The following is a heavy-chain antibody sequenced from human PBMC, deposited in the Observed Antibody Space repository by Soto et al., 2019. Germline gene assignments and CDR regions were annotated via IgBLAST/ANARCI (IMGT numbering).Heavy chain of an antibody. CDR1: GFTFSSYR. D-gene: IGHD1-7*01. CDR2: ITSSSAFL. CDR3: ARETASGTTNLDY. J-gene: IGHJ4*02. V-gene: IGHV3-21*01. Sequence: EVQLVESGGGLVKPGGSLRLSCAASGFTFSSYRMNWVRQAPGKGLEWVSSITSSSAFLYYEDSLKGRFTISRNNARNALYLQMHSLRAEYTAVYYCARETASGTTNLDYWGQGTLVTVSS.